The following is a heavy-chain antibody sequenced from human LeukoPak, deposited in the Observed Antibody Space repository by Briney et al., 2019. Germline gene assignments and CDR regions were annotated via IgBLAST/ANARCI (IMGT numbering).Heavy chain of an antibody. Sequence: SETLSLTCAVSGGSISSGGYSWSWLRQPPGKGLEWIGYIYHSGSTYYNPSLKSRVTISVDRSKNQFSLKLSSVTAADTAVYYCARAGDSSGYYKYYFDYWGQGTLVTVSS. J-gene: IGHJ4*02. CDR1: GGSISSGGYS. D-gene: IGHD3-22*01. CDR3: ARAGDSSGYYKYYFDY. CDR2: IYHSGST. V-gene: IGHV4-30-2*01.